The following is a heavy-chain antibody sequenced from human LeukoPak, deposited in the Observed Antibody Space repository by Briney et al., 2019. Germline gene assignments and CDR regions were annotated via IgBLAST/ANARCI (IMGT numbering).Heavy chain of an antibody. Sequence: GGPLRLSCAASGFTFSSYAMSWVRQVPGKGLEWVSVISGSGDNTYYADSVKGRFTISRDNSKNTLYLQMNSLRAEDTAVYYCAKVRSDDIVLMVAYYYYYYGMDVWGQGTTVTVSS. D-gene: IGHD2-8*01. CDR1: GFTFSSYA. J-gene: IGHJ6*02. V-gene: IGHV3-23*01. CDR2: ISGSGDNT. CDR3: AKVRSDDIVLMVAYYYYYYGMDV.